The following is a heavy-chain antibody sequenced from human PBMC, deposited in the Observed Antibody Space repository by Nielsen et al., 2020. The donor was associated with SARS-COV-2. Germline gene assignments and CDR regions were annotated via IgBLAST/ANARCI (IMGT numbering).Heavy chain of an antibody. J-gene: IGHJ6*02. Sequence: ASVKVSCKASGYTFTSYGISWVRQAPGQGLEWMGWISAYNGNTNYAQKLQGRVTMATDTSTSTAYMELRSLRSDDTAVYYCARGGTTAHWGNYYGMDVWGQGTTVTVSS. CDR2: ISAYNGNT. V-gene: IGHV1-18*01. CDR3: ARGGTTAHWGNYYGMDV. D-gene: IGHD1-7*01. CDR1: GYTFTSYG.